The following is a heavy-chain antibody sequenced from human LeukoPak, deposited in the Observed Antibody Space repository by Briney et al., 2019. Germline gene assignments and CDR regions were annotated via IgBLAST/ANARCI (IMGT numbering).Heavy chain of an antibody. CDR3: AILCKIVVPAAILSYGMDV. D-gene: IGHD2-2*01. CDR1: GFTLSSYS. Sequence: GGSLRLSRAASGFTLSSYSMNWVRQAPGKGLEWVSSISSSSSYIYYADSVKGRFTTSRDNARKSLYLQMNSLRAQDTAVYYCAILCKIVVPAAILSYGMDVWGQGTTVTVSS. J-gene: IGHJ6*02. V-gene: IGHV3-21*01. CDR2: ISSSSSYI.